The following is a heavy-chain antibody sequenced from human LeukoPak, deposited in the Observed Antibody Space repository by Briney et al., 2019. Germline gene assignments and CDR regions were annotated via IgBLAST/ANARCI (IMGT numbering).Heavy chain of an antibody. Sequence: SETLSLTCTVSGGSISSYYWSWIRQPPGKGLEWIGYISYSGSRNDNPSLKSRVTMSVDTSKNQFSLKLSSVTAADTAMYYCVRNGGSYSFGYWAGEPRSPSPQ. V-gene: IGHV4-59*01. D-gene: IGHD1-26*01. CDR2: ISYSGSR. CDR3: VRNGGSYSFGY. J-gene: IGHJ4*02. CDR1: GGSISSYY.